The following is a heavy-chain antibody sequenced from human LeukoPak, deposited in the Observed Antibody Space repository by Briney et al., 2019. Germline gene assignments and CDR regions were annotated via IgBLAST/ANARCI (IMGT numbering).Heavy chain of an antibody. J-gene: IGHJ4*02. CDR3: ARDGSGWSSDY. D-gene: IGHD6-19*01. CDR1: GFTFSSYA. CDR2: MWNDGITG. V-gene: IGHV3-33*08. Sequence: GGSLRLSCAASGFTFSSYAMHWVRQAPGKGLEWVAVMWNDGITGKYADSVRGRFSVSRDNSKNTVYLQMDSPRADDTSVYYCARDGSGWSSDYWGQGTLVTVSS.